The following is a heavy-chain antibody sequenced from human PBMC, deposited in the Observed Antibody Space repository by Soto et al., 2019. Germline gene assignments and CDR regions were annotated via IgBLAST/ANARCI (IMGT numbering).Heavy chain of an antibody. CDR3: VHRRDGYNSAFFDY. CDR2: IIRIFHTT. CDR1: GGTFSSYA. D-gene: IGHD5-12*01. J-gene: IGHJ4*02. Sequence: QVQLVQSGAEVKKPGSSVKVSCKASGGTFSSYAFSWVRQAPGQGLEWMGGIIRIFHTTTYAQKFQGRVTITADEYTSAAYMELISLRSDDTAVYYCVHRRDGYNSAFFDYWGQGTLVTVSS. V-gene: IGHV1-69*01.